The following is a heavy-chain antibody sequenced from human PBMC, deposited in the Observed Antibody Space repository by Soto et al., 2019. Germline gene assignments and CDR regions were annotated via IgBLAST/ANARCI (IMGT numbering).Heavy chain of an antibody. V-gene: IGHV4-59*08. Sequence: SETLSLTCTVTCSSISSYYWSWIRQPPGKGLECIGYIYYSGSTNYNPSLKSRVTISVDTSKNQFSLKLSSVTAADTAVYYCARLAEELRYFDWPENWFDPWGQGTLVTVS. J-gene: IGHJ5*02. CDR3: ARLAEELRYFDWPENWFDP. CDR2: IYYSGST. D-gene: IGHD3-9*01. CDR1: CSSISSYY.